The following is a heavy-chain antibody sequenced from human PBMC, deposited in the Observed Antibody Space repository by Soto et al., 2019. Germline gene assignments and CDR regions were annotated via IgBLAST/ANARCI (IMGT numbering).Heavy chain of an antibody. D-gene: IGHD5-12*01. CDR1: GFPFSSHW. Sequence: EVRLVESGGGLVQPGGSLRLSCAASGFPFSSHWLQGVRQVPGRGLVWVSRIDNTGSSAIYADSVRGRFTVSRDNAKDTLYLHMNSLRAEDPAVYYCATLNGYDYWGQGTLVTVSS. CDR2: IDNTGSSA. CDR3: ATLNGYDY. J-gene: IGHJ4*02. V-gene: IGHV3-74*01.